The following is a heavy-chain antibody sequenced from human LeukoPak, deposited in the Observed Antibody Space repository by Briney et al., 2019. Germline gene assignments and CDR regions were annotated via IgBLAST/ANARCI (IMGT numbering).Heavy chain of an antibody. CDR2: IIPIFGTA. J-gene: IGHJ3*02. Sequence: SVKVSCKASGGTFSSYAISWVRQAPGQGLEWMGGIIPIFGTANYAQKFQGRVTITADESTSTAYMELSSLRSEDTAVYYCARDRTYYDFWSGPGRDAFDIWGQGTMVTVSS. V-gene: IGHV1-69*01. CDR1: GGTFSSYA. CDR3: ARDRTYYDFWSGPGRDAFDI. D-gene: IGHD3-3*01.